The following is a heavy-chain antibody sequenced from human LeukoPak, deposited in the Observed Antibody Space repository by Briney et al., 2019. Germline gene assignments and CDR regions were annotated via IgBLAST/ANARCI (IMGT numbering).Heavy chain of an antibody. CDR3: TYSGSYYPPDY. CDR1: GFTFSGSA. CDR2: IRSKANSYAT. Sequence: PRGSLRLSCAASGFTFSGSAMHWVRQASGKGLEWVGRIRSKANSYATAYAASVKGRFTISRDDSKNTAYLQMNSLKTEDTAVYYCTYSGSYYPPDYWGQGTLVTVSS. D-gene: IGHD1-26*01. V-gene: IGHV3-73*01. J-gene: IGHJ4*02.